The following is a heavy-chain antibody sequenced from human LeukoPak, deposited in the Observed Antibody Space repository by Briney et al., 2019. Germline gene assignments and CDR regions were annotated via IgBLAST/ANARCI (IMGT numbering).Heavy chain of an antibody. D-gene: IGHD6-13*01. V-gene: IGHV3-23*01. Sequence: GGSLRLSCAASGFTLSSYAMSWVRQAPGKGLEWVSAISGSGGSTYYADSVKGRFTISRDNSKNTLYLQMNSLRAEDTAVYYCAKDSSAGYSSSWYWDYWGQGTLVTVSS. CDR2: ISGSGGST. CDR1: GFTLSSYA. CDR3: AKDSSAGYSSSWYWDY. J-gene: IGHJ4*02.